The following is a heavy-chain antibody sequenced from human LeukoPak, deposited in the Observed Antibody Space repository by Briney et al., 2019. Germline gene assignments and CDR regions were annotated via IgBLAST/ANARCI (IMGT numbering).Heavy chain of an antibody. CDR2: IYHSGST. V-gene: IGHV4-4*02. CDR1: GGSISSSNW. J-gene: IGHJ1*01. CDR3: ARAEYCSGGSCYSSPAYFQH. D-gene: IGHD2-15*01. Sequence: PSGTLSLTCAVSGGSISSSNWWSWVRQPPGKGLEWIGEIYHSGSTNYNPSLKSRVTLSVDKSKNQFSLKLSSVTAADTAVYYCARAEYCSGGSCYSSPAYFQHWGQGTLVTVSS.